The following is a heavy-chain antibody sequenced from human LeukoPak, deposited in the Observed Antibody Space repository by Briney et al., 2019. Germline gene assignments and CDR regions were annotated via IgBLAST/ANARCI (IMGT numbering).Heavy chain of an antibody. D-gene: IGHD2-15*01. CDR2: IDGDGRGT. CDR3: ARKDPTPLSHFDY. CDR1: GFTFSSYW. J-gene: IGHJ4*02. V-gene: IGHV3-74*01. Sequence: GGSLRLSCAASGFTFSSYWMHWVRQTPGKGLMWVSRIDGDGRGTSYADSVKGRFTISRDDAKNSLYLQMNSLRAEDTAVYYCARKDPTPLSHFDYWGQGTLVTVSS.